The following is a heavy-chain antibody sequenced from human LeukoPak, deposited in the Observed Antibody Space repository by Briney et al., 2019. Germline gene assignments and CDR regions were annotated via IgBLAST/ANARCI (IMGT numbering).Heavy chain of an antibody. V-gene: IGHV1-2*02. CDR3: ARGEGTAMVRGDY. CDR1: GYTFTGYY. Sequence: ASVKVSCKASGYTFTGYYMHWVRQAPGQGLGWMGWINPNSGGTNYAQKFQGRVTMTRDTSISTAYMELSSLRSEDTAVYYCARGEGTAMVRGDYWGQGTLVTVSS. D-gene: IGHD5-18*01. CDR2: INPNSGGT. J-gene: IGHJ4*02.